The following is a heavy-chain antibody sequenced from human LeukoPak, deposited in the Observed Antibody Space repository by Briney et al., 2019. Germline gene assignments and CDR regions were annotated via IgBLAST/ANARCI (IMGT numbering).Heavy chain of an antibody. D-gene: IGHD6-13*01. Sequence: ASVKVSCKASGYTFTGYYMHLVRQAPGQGLEWMGWINPNSGGTNYAQKFQGRVTMTRDTSISTAYMELSRLRSDDTAVYYCARDLGSSWRNYYYYGMDVWGQGTTVTVSS. J-gene: IGHJ6*02. CDR1: GYTFTGYY. CDR3: ARDLGSSWRNYYYYGMDV. CDR2: INPNSGGT. V-gene: IGHV1-2*02.